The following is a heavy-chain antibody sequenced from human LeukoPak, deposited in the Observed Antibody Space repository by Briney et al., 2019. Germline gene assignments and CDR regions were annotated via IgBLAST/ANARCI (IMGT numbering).Heavy chain of an antibody. D-gene: IGHD6-19*01. J-gene: IGHJ6*03. CDR1: GFTFSLHW. CDR3: ARDPVHSSGWFAVPYYYMDV. CDR2: IKQDGSEK. V-gene: IGHV3-7*01. Sequence: PGGSLRLSCAASGFTFSLHWMSWVRQAPGEGLEWVANIKQDGSEKFYVDSVKGRFTIPRDNAKNSLYLQMNSLRAEDTAVYYCARDPVHSSGWFAVPYYYMDVWGKGTTVTVSS.